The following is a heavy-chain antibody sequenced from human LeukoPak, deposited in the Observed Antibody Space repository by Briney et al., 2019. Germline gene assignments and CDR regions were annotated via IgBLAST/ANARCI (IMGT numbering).Heavy chain of an antibody. CDR1: GFTFSSYW. CDR3: AREAAAGIHFDY. CDR2: INTDGSST. V-gene: IGHV3-74*01. D-gene: IGHD6-13*01. J-gene: IGHJ4*02. Sequence: GGSLRLSCAASGFTFSSYWMHWVRQAPGKGLVWVSRINTDGSSTSYADPVKGRFTISRDNAKNTLYLQMNSLRAEDTAVYYCAREAAAGIHFDYWGQGTVVIVSS.